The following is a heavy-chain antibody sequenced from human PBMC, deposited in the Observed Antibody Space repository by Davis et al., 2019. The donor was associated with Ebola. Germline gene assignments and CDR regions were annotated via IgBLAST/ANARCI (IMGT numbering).Heavy chain of an antibody. CDR1: GYTFKNSA. V-gene: IGHV1-18*01. CDR3: ARTSIVGTTTSASDI. J-gene: IGHJ3*02. D-gene: IGHD1-26*01. Sequence: ASVKVSCKASGYTFKNSAISWVRQAPGQGLEWMGWISAYNGNTAYAQILQGRVTMTTDTSTGTAYMELRSLRSDDTAVYFCARTSIVGTTTSASDIWGQGTMVTVSS. CDR2: ISAYNGNT.